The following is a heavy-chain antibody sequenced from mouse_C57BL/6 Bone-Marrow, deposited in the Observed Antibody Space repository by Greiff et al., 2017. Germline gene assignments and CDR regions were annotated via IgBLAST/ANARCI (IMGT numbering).Heavy chain of an antibody. D-gene: IGHD2-4*01. CDR1: GFTFSSYA. CDR3: AREGLRRGDWYFDV. J-gene: IGHJ1*03. CDR2: ISDGGSYT. Sequence: EVQGVESGGGLVKPGGSLKLSCAASGFTFSSYAMSWVRQTPEKRLEWVATISDGGSYTYYPDNVKGRFTISRDNAKNNLYLQMSHLKSEDTAMYYCAREGLRRGDWYFDVWGTGTTVTVSS. V-gene: IGHV5-4*01.